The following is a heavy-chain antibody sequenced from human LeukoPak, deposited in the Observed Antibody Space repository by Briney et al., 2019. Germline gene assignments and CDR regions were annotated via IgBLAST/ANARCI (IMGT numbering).Heavy chain of an antibody. CDR1: AYSISNGFL. J-gene: IGHJ5*02. D-gene: IGHD1-26*01. Sequence: TSETLSLTCTVSAYSISNGFLWGWIRQPPGKGLEWIGSIYHSGTTYYNPSLKSRVTMSVDTSKNQFSLKLSSVTAADTAVYYCTRLSHVAGAAKVSWFDPWGQGTLVTVSS. V-gene: IGHV4-38-2*02. CDR2: IYHSGTT. CDR3: TRLSHVAGAAKVSWFDP.